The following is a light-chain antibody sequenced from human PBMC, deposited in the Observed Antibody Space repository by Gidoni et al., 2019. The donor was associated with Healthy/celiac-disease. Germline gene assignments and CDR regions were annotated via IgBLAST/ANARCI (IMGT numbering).Light chain of an antibody. CDR2: LGS. CDR3: MQALQTPFT. J-gene: IGKJ3*01. V-gene: IGKV2-28*01. CDR1: QSLLHSNGYNY. Sequence: DIVMTQSPLSLPVTPGAPASISCRSSQSLLHSNGYNYLDWFLQKPGQSSQLLIFLGSNLASGVPGRVSGSGSGTDFTLKISRVEAEDVGVYYCMQALQTPFTFXPXTKVDIK.